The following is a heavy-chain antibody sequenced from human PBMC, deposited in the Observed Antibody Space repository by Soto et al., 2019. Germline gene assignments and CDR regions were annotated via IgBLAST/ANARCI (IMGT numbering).Heavy chain of an antibody. CDR2: ISYDGNNK. J-gene: IGHJ6*02. V-gene: IGHV3-30-3*01. D-gene: IGHD3-3*01. CDR3: VRDKSGVTSAYGMYV. CDR1: GFTFSSYA. Sequence: QVQLVESGGGVVQPGRSLRLSCAASGFTFSSYAMHWVRQAPGKGLEWVAVISYDGNNKYYADSVKGRFTMSRDNSKNTLYLQMNALRAEDTAVYYCVRDKSGVTSAYGMYVWGQGTTVTVSS.